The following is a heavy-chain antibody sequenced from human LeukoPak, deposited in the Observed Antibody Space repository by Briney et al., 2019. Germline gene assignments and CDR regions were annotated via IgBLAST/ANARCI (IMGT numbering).Heavy chain of an antibody. CDR3: ARDPGVLDAFDI. D-gene: IGHD1-1*01. CDR1: GYTLTGYY. J-gene: IGHJ3*02. CDR2: INPNSGGT. V-gene: IGHV1-2*02. Sequence: ASVKVSCKASGYTLTGYYMHWVRQAPGQGLEWMGWINPNSGGTNYAQKFQGRVTMTRDTSISTAYMELSRLRSDDTAVYYCARDPGVLDAFDIWGQGTMVTVSS.